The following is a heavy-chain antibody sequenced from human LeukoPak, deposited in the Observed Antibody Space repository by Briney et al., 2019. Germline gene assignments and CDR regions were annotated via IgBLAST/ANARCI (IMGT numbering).Heavy chain of an antibody. J-gene: IGHJ4*02. V-gene: IGHV3-33*01. Sequence: GRSLRLSCAASGFTFSSYGMHWVRQAPGKGLEWVAAIWYDGSNKYYADSVKGRFTISRDNSKNTLYLQMNSLRAEDTAVYYCARAVYGDPFDYWGQGTLVTVSS. CDR3: ARAVYGDPFDY. D-gene: IGHD4-17*01. CDR2: IWYDGSNK. CDR1: GFTFSSYG.